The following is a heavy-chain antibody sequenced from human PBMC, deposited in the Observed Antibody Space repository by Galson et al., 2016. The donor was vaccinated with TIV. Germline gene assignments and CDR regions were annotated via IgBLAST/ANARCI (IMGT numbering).Heavy chain of an antibody. J-gene: IGHJ5*02. D-gene: IGHD3-3*01. CDR3: AKRPIITIFGAGSNYCDP. V-gene: IGHV3-23*01. CDR2: IGGSGGSL. CDR1: GFSFSNYA. Sequence: SLRLSCAASGFSFSNYAMSWVRQAPGRGLEWVSGIGGSGGSLNYGDSVKGRFTISRDNSKNILYLQMNSLRAEDTAVYYCAKRPIITIFGAGSNYCDPWGQGTLVTVSS.